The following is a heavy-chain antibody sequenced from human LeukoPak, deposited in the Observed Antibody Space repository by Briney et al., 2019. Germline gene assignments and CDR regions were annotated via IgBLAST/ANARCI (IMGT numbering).Heavy chain of an antibody. CDR1: GASISSYY. J-gene: IGHJ5*02. CDR3: ARDLCSGGSCYPGWLDP. CDR2: IYYSGST. D-gene: IGHD2-15*01. V-gene: IGHV4-59*01. Sequence: SETLSLTCTVSGASISSYYWSWIRQPPGKGLEWIGYIYYSGSTIYNPSLNSRVTISVDTSKNQFSLKLSSVTPADTAVYYCARDLCSGGSCYPGWLDPWGQGTLVTVSS.